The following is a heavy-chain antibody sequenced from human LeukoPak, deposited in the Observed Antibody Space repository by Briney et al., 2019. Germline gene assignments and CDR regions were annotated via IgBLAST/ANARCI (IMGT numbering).Heavy chain of an antibody. J-gene: IGHJ6*04. CDR2: IKSKTDGGTT. Sequence: KPGGSLRLSCAAFGLTFSNAWMSWVRQAPGKGLEWVGRIKSKTDGGTTDYAAPVKGRFTISRDDSKNTLYLQMNSLKTEDTTVYYCTTELLWFGNYYYGMDVWGKGTTVTVSS. V-gene: IGHV3-15*01. CDR3: TTELLWFGNYYYGMDV. D-gene: IGHD3-10*01. CDR1: GLTFSNAW.